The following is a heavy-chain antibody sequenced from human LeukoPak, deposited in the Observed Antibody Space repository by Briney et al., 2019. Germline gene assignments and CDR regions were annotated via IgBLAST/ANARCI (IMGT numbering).Heavy chain of an antibody. CDR1: GFTFSSYW. CDR3: ASWGEGALDN. Sequence: PGGSLRLSCAASGFTFSSYWMSWVRQAPGKGLEWVANIKQDGSEKYYVDSVKGRLTISRDNAKKSLYLQMNSLRVEDTGVYYCASWGEGALDNWGQGTLVTVSS. D-gene: IGHD1-26*01. J-gene: IGHJ4*02. V-gene: IGHV3-7*01. CDR2: IKQDGSEK.